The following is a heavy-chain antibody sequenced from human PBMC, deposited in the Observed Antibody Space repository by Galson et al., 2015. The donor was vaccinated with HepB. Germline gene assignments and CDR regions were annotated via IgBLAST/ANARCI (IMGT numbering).Heavy chain of an antibody. J-gene: IGHJ3*01. Sequence: SETLSLTCTVSGGSIRSSSYYWGWIRQPPGKGLEWIGSIHNSRSPHYHNIPSLKSRVAISVDTSKNQFSLKLSSVTAADTAVYYCARAMVATSFSAFDVWGQGTMVTVSS. D-gene: IGHD5-12*01. CDR3: ARAMVATSFSAFDV. CDR2: IHNSRSP. CDR1: GGSIRSSSYY. V-gene: IGHV4-39*01.